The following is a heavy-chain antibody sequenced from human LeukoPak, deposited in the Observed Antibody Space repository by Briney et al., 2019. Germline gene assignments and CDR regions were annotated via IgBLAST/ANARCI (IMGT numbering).Heavy chain of an antibody. CDR2: INWNGGST. Sequence: PGGSLRLSCAASGFTFDDYGMSWVRQAPGKGLEWVSGINWNGGSTGYADSVKGRFTISRDNAKNSLYLQMNSLRAEDTAVYYCARDLLNMIRGPILGYWGQGTVVTVSS. V-gene: IGHV3-20*04. J-gene: IGHJ4*02. CDR1: GFTFDDYG. D-gene: IGHD3-10*01. CDR3: ARDLLNMIRGPILGY.